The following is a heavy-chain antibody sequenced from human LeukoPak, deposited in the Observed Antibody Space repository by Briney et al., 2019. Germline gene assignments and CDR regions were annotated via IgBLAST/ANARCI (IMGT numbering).Heavy chain of an antibody. CDR1: GGSISSSSCY. V-gene: IGHV4-39*01. CDR3: AKHSLCLTYYDFWSGYYSPCYMDV. D-gene: IGHD3-3*01. Sequence: NPSETLSLTCTVSGGSISSSSCYWGWIRQPPGKGLEWIGSIYYSGSTYYNPSLKSRVTISVDTSKNQFSLKLSSVTAADTAVYYCAKHSLCLTYYDFWSGYYSPCYMDVWGKGTTVTVSS. CDR2: IYYSGST. J-gene: IGHJ6*03.